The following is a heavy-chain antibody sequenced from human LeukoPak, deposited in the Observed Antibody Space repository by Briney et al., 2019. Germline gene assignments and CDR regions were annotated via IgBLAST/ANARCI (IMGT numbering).Heavy chain of an antibody. CDR3: ARVHWYFDF. V-gene: IGHV3-7*04. CDR1: GFTFSSXW. J-gene: IGHJ2*01. CDR2: IKEDGSDX. Sequence: GGSLRLSCAASGFTFSSXWMSWVRQAPGXXLEWVAHIKEDGSDXXXXDSVKGRFTISRDNAKNSLYLQMNSLRVEDTAVYYCARVHWYFDFWGRGTLVTVSS.